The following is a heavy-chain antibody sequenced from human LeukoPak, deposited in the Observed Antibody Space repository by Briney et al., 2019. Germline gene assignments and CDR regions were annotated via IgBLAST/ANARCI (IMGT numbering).Heavy chain of an antibody. CDR1: GFTVSSNY. Sequence: GGSLRLSCAASGFTVSSNYMSWVRQAPGKGLEWVSVIYSGGSTYYADSVKGRFTISRDDSKNTLYLQMDSLRAEDTAVYYCAKDLGRYRNNYFDYWGQGTLVTVSS. CDR3: AKDLGRYRNNYFDY. J-gene: IGHJ4*02. D-gene: IGHD1-26*01. V-gene: IGHV3-53*01. CDR2: IYSGGST.